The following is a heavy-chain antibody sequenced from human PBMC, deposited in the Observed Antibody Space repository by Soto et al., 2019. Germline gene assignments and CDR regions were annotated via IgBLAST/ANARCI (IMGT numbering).Heavy chain of an antibody. V-gene: IGHV4-4*07. CDR3: ARGGQDFWSGPFDY. D-gene: IGHD3-3*01. J-gene: IGHJ4*02. Sequence: SETLSLTCTVSGGSISNYYCNWIRQPAGKGLEWIGRIDTSGSTNYNPSLKSRATMSVDTSKQEFSLKLSSVTAADTALYYCARGGQDFWSGPFDYWGRGALVTVSS. CDR2: IDTSGST. CDR1: GGSISNYY.